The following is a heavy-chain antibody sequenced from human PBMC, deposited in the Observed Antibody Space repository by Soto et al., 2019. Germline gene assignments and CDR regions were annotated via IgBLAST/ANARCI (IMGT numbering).Heavy chain of an antibody. CDR1: GFTFSSYA. J-gene: IGHJ4*02. Sequence: GGSLRLSCAASGFTFSSYAMSWVRQAPGKGLEWVSAISGSGGSTYYADSVKGRFTISRDNSKNTLYLQMNSLRAEDTAVYYCAKEWGQVVVPAAYFDYWGQGTLVTVSS. V-gene: IGHV3-23*01. CDR3: AKEWGQVVVPAAYFDY. D-gene: IGHD2-2*01. CDR2: ISGSGGST.